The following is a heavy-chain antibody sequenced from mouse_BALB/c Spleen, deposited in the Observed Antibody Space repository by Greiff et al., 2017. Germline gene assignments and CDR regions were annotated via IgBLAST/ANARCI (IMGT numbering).Heavy chain of an antibody. CDR2: IYPGNSDT. D-gene: IGHD1-1*02. J-gene: IGHJ4*01. Sequence: EVQGVESGTVLARPGASVKMSCKASGYTFTSYWMHWVKQRPGQGLEWIGAIYPGNSDTSYNQKFKGKAKLTAVTSTSTAYMELSSLTNEDSAVYYCTREDGPGGMDYWGQGTSVTVSS. CDR1: GYTFTSYW. V-gene: IGHV1-5*01. CDR3: TREDGPGGMDY.